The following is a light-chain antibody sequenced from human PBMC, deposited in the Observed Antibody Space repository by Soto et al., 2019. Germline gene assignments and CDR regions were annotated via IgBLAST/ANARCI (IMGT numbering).Light chain of an antibody. CDR1: LTISSY. J-gene: IGKJ1*01. CDR2: AAS. CDR3: QQSNSIPWT. Sequence: DIHIAYSSSSLSSSLVDRVTITCRASLTISSYLNWYQQKSGKAPKLLISAASSLESGVPPRFSGSGSGTDFTLTITSLQPEDFATYYCQQSNSIPWTFGQGTKVDIK. V-gene: IGKV1-39*01.